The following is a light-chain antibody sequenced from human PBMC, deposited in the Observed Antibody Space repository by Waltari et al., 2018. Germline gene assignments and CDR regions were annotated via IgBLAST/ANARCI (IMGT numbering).Light chain of an antibody. CDR3: QKSSSTPPWT. CDR2: DAS. J-gene: IGKJ1*01. CDR1: QSISIY. V-gene: IGKV1-39*01. Sequence: DIQMTQSPSSLSASVGDGVTTTCRASQSISIYLNWYQQKPGKAPKLLIYDASTLPSGAPSRFSGSGSGTEFTLTISSLQPEDFATYYCQKSSSTPPWTFGQGTKVEIK.